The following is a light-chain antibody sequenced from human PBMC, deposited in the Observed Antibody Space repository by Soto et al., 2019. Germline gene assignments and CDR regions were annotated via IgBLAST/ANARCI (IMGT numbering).Light chain of an antibody. J-gene: IGKJ3*01. CDR1: QGIRNF. CDR2: AAS. Sequence: DIQMTQSPTSLYASVGDTVTITCRASQGIRNFVAWYQQKPGKAPKLLIYAASTLQSGVPSRFSGSGSGTDFTLTINSLQPEYVATYSCQKYSSVPVFGPGTKVEIK. V-gene: IGKV1-27*01. CDR3: QKYSSVPV.